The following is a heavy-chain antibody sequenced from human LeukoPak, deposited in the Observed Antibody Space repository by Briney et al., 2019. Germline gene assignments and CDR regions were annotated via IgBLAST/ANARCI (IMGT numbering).Heavy chain of an antibody. CDR2: IYYSGST. CDR3: ARGVWGAARLSTAYYYYMDV. Sequence: SATLSLTCTVSGGSISSHYWSWIRQPPGKGLEWIGYIYYSGSTNYNPSLKSRVTISVDTSKNQFSLKLSSVTAADTAVYYCARGVWGAARLSTAYYYYMDVWGKGTTVTVSS. V-gene: IGHV4-59*11. CDR1: GGSISSHY. J-gene: IGHJ6*03. D-gene: IGHD6-6*01.